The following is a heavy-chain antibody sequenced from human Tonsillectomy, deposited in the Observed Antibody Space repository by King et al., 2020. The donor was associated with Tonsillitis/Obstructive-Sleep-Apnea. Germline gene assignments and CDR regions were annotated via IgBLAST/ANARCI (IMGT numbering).Heavy chain of an antibody. CDR2: IYWDDDK. CDR1: GVSLRTSGVG. CDR3: VHTWYTSTASGYFDN. D-gene: IGHD6-19*01. Sequence: TLKESGPTLVKPTETLTLTCSFSGVSLRTSGVGVGWIRQTPGRALEWLATIYWDDDKPYSPSLKSRLSITKDTSKNQVVLTVTNVDPVDTGTYYCVHTWYTSTASGYFDNWGQGTLVTVSS. J-gene: IGHJ4*02. V-gene: IGHV2-5*02.